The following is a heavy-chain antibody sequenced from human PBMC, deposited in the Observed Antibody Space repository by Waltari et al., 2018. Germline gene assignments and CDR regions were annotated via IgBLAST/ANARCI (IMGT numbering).Heavy chain of an antibody. CDR3: ARHSAVTLFDY. CDR2: IYPSGST. J-gene: IGHJ4*02. CDR1: GYSISSGYY. V-gene: IGHV4-38-2*01. Sequence: QVQLQESGPGLVKPSETLSLTCAVSGYSISSGYYWGWIRQPPGKGLEWIGSIYPSGSTYYNPSLKSRVTISVDTSKNQFSLKLSSVTAADTAVYYCARHSAVTLFDYWGQGTLVTVSS. D-gene: IGHD4-17*01.